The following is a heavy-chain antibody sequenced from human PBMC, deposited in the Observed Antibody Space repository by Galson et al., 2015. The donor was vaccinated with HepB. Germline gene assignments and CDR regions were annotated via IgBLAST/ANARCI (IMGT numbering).Heavy chain of an antibody. D-gene: IGHD2-2*01. CDR3: ARGDRCSSTSCYEGYYYYGMDV. CDR2: IYYSGST. J-gene: IGHJ6*02. CDR1: GGSISSGDYY. V-gene: IGHV4-30-4*01. Sequence: LSLTCTVSGGSISSGDYYWSWIRQPPGKGLEWIGYIYYSGSTYYNPSLKSRVTISVDTSKNQFSLKLSSVTAADTAVYYCARGDRCSSTSCYEGYYYYGMDVWGQGTTVTVSS.